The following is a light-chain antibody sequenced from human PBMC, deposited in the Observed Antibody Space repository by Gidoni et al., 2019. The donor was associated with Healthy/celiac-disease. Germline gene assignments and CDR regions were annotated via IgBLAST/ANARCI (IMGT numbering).Light chain of an antibody. CDR1: QGISSY. J-gene: IGKJ5*01. CDR3: QQYYSYLIT. CDR2: AAS. V-gene: IGKV1-8*01. Sequence: IRLTQSPSSFSASTGDRVTITCRASQGISSYLAWYQQKPGKAPKLLIYAASTLQSGVPSRFSGSGSGTDSTLTISCLQSEDFATYYCQQYYSYLITFGQGTRLEIK.